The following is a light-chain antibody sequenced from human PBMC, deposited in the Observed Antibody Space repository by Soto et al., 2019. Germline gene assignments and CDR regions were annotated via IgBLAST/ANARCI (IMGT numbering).Light chain of an antibody. J-gene: IGKJ1*01. V-gene: IGKV3-20*01. CDR3: QQYLTSPWT. Sequence: EIVLTQSPGTLSLSPGQRAILSCRASQSVTNNYLAWYQQKPGQTPRVLMYGASSRVTGIPDRFSGSGSGTDFTLTISRLEPEDFAVYYCQQYLTSPWTFGQGTKVEIK. CDR2: GAS. CDR1: QSVTNNY.